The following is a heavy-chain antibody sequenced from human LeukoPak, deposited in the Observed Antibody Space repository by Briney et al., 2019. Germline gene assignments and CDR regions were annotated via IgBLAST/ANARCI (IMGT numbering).Heavy chain of an antibody. V-gene: IGHV3-9*01. CDR1: GFTFDDYA. Sequence: GGSLRLSCAASGFTFDDYAMHWVRQAPGKGLEWVSGITWNRDNIGYGDSVKGRFTISRDNSKNTLYLQMNSLRAEDTAVYYCANSIVGATKGYYFDYWGQGTLVTVSS. CDR2: ITWNRDNI. J-gene: IGHJ4*02. D-gene: IGHD1-26*01. CDR3: ANSIVGATKGYYFDY.